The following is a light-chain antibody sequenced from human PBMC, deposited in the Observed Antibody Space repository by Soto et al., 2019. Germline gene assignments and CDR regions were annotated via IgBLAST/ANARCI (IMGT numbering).Light chain of an antibody. J-gene: IGLJ1*01. V-gene: IGLV2-11*01. Sequence: QSVLTQPHSVSGSPGQSVTISCTGTSVDVGAYDFVSWYQQHPGKAPKLLIYVVSGRPSGVPHRFSGSKSGNAASLTISGRQAEDEADYYCSSFTTSHTYVFGTGTQLTVL. CDR1: SVDVGAYDF. CDR3: SSFTTSHTYV. CDR2: VVS.